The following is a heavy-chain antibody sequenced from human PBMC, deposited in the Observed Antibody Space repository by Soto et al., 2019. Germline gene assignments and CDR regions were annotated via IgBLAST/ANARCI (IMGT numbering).Heavy chain of an antibody. J-gene: IGHJ5*02. V-gene: IGHV1-18*01. Sequence: ASVKVSCKASGYTFTSYGISWVRQAPGQGLEWMGWISAYNGNTNYAQKLQGRVTMTTDTSTSTAYMELRSLRSDDTAVYYCARDPLRGYDFWSGPQGWFDPWGQGTLVTVS. CDR3: ARDPLRGYDFWSGPQGWFDP. D-gene: IGHD3-3*01. CDR1: GYTFTSYG. CDR2: ISAYNGNT.